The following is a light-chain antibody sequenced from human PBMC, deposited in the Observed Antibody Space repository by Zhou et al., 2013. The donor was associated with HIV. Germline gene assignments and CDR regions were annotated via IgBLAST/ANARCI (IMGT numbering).Light chain of an antibody. CDR2: DAS. CDR1: QSVSAN. Sequence: EIVMTQSPVTLSVSPGERATLSCRASQSVSANLAWYQQKPGQAPRLLIYDASTRATGIPARFSGSGSGTEFTLTISSMQSEDFAVYYCQQYNNWPPWTLAKGPRWKSN. CDR3: QQYNNWPPWT. V-gene: IGKV3-15*01. J-gene: IGKJ1*01.